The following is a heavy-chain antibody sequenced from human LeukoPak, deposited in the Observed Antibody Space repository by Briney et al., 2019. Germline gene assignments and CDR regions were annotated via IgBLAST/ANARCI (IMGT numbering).Heavy chain of an antibody. CDR3: ARGRKLLWFGELLYPLLDY. V-gene: IGHV4-34*01. CDR1: GGSFSGYY. Sequence: PSETLSLTCAVYGGSFSGYYWSWIRQPPGKGLEWIGEINHSGSTNYNPSLKSRVTISVDTSKNQFSLKLSSVTAADTAVYYCARGRKLLWFGELLYPLLDYWGQGTLVTVSS. J-gene: IGHJ4*02. CDR2: INHSGST. D-gene: IGHD3-10*01.